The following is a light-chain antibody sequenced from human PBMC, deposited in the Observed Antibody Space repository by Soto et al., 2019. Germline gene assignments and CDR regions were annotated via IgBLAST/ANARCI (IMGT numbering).Light chain of an antibody. CDR2: AAS. J-gene: IGKJ4*01. CDR3: QQSYSTPPT. V-gene: IGKV1-39*01. Sequence: DIQMTQSPSSLSASVGDRVTITCQASQDISNYLNWYQQKPGKAPNLLIFAASSLQAGVPSRFTGSGSGTDFTLTISSLQPEDFATYYCQQSYSTPPTFGGGTKVDNK. CDR1: QDISNY.